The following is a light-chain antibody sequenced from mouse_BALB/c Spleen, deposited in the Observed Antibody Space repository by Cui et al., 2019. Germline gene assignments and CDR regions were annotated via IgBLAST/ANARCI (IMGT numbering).Light chain of an antibody. CDR1: QGISSN. J-gene: IGKJ5*01. Sequence: DILMPQSSSSMSVSLGDTVSITCHASQGISSNIGWLQQKPGKSFKGLIYHGTNLEDGVPSRFSGSGSGADYSLTISSLESEDFADYYCVQYAQFPLTFGAGTKLELK. V-gene: IGKV14-100*01. CDR3: VQYAQFPLT. CDR2: HGT.